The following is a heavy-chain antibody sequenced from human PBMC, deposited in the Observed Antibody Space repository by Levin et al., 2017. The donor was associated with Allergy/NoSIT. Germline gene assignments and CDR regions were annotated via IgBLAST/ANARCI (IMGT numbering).Heavy chain of an antibody. CDR3: AKGRTYYYDVGAPYDAFDC. CDR2: ITGSGGST. J-gene: IGHJ3*01. D-gene: IGHD3-22*01. Sequence: ASVKVSCAASGFTLSKYAMNWVRQAPGKGPEWVSTITGSGGSTHYATSVKGRFIISRDNSKNTLYLQMNSLRSEDTAVYYCAKGRTYYYDVGAPYDAFDCWGQGTMVTVSS. CDR1: GFTLSKYA. V-gene: IGHV3-23*01.